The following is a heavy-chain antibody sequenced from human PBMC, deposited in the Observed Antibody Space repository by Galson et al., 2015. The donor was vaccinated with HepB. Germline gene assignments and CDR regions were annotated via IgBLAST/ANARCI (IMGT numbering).Heavy chain of an antibody. J-gene: IGHJ2*01. V-gene: IGHV3-7*01. CDR1: GFTFSNHW. Sequence: SLRLSCAASGFTFSNHWMNWVCQAPGKGLEWVANINPDGSDEYYVESVKGRFTISRDNARNSMYLQMDSLRGEDTAVYFCAKDPDVGIFYDGTFFDLWGPGTLVSVSS. CDR3: AKDPDVGIFYDGTFFDL. CDR2: INPDGSDE. D-gene: IGHD3-16*01.